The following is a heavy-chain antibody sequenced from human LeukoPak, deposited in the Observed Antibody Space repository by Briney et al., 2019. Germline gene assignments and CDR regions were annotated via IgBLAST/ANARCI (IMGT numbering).Heavy chain of an antibody. J-gene: IGHJ4*02. CDR3: AKDPVYYYDSSGYYQNGGFDY. CDR1: GFTFSSYA. CDR2: ISGSGGST. V-gene: IGHV3-23*01. D-gene: IGHD3-22*01. Sequence: PGGSLRLSCAASGFTFSSYAMSWVRQAPGKGLEWVSAISGSGGSTYYADSVKGRFTISRDNSKNTLYLQMNSLRAEDTAVYYCAKDPVYYYDSSGYYQNGGFDYWGQGTLVTVSS.